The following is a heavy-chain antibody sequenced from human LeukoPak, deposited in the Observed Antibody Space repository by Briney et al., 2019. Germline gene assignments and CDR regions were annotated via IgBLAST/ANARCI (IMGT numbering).Heavy chain of an antibody. CDR1: GGTFSSYA. Sequence: SVKVSCKASGGTFSSYAISWVRQAPGQGLEWMGRIIPILGIANYAQKFQGRVTITADKSTSTAYMELSSLRSEDTAVYYCASYFCGGGSSSPAHYCGRAVGGKGTPVTVSS. CDR3: ASYFCGGGSSSPAHYCGRAV. V-gene: IGHV1-69*04. D-gene: IGHD2-15*01. J-gene: IGHJ6*04. CDR2: IIPILGIA.